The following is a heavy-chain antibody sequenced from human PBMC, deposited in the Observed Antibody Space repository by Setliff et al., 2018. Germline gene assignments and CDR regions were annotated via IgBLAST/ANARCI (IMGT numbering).Heavy chain of an antibody. D-gene: IGHD1-1*01. CDR1: GFTFNDHY. Sequence: GGSLRLSCSASGFTFNDHYMDWVRQAPGKGLEWVARIKKKDERYATEYAASVKGRFTISRDDSKNSMYLQMNSLKTEDTAVYYCTRDGAGTRSGFYFDYWGQGTLVTVSS. CDR3: TRDGAGTRSGFYFDY. CDR2: IKKKDERYAT. J-gene: IGHJ4*02. V-gene: IGHV3-72*01.